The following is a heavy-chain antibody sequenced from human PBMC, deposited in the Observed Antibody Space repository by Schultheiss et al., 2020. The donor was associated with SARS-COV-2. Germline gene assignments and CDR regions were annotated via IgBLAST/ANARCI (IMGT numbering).Heavy chain of an antibody. D-gene: IGHD6-13*01. CDR2: ISGSGGST. J-gene: IGHJ6*02. CDR1: GFTFSSYG. V-gene: IGHV3-23*01. Sequence: GGSLRLSFAASGFTFSSYGMHWVRQAPGKGLEWVSAISGSGGSTYYADSVKGRFTISRDNSKNTLYLQMNSQRAEDTAVYYCAKASSWYGNYYYGMDVWGQGTTVTVSS. CDR3: AKASSWYGNYYYGMDV.